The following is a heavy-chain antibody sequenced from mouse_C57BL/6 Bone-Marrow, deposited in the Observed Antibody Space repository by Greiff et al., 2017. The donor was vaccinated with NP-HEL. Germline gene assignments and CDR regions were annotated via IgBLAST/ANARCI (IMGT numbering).Heavy chain of an antibody. Sequence: VQLKESGAELVRPGASVKLSCTASGFNIKDDYMHWVKQRPEQGLEWIGWIDPEDGDTEYASKFQGQATITADKSSNTAYLQLSSLTSEDTAVYYCTTGGYGNDNYWCRGTTLTVTS. CDR3: TTGGYGNDNY. J-gene: IGHJ2*01. V-gene: IGHV14-4*01. D-gene: IGHD2-10*02. CDR2: IDPEDGDT. CDR1: GFNIKDDY.